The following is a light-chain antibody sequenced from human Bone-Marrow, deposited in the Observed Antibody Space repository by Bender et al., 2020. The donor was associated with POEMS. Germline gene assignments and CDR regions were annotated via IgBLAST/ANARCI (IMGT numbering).Light chain of an antibody. CDR2: YDD. Sequence: QSVVTQPPSLSEAPRQRVTIPCSGSSSNIGNHGVNWYQQLPGEAPKLLIYYDDLLTPGVSDRFSASMSGTSASLATGGLQSEDEADFYCQSYDSSLSVYVFGTGTKVTVL. CDR3: QSYDSSLSVYV. CDR1: SSNIGNHG. J-gene: IGLJ1*01. V-gene: IGLV1-36*01.